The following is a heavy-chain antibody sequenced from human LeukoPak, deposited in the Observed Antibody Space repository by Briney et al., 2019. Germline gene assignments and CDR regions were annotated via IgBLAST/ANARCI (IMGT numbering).Heavy chain of an antibody. CDR1: GGSISSYY. Sequence: SETLSLTCTVSGGSISSYYWSWIRQPPGKGLEWIGYIYYSGSTNYNPSLKSRVTISVDTSKNQFSLKLSSVTAADSAVYCCAAAGSVGNWFDPWGQGTLVTVSS. J-gene: IGHJ5*02. CDR3: AAAGSVGNWFDP. CDR2: IYYSGST. D-gene: IGHD6-13*01. V-gene: IGHV4-59*08.